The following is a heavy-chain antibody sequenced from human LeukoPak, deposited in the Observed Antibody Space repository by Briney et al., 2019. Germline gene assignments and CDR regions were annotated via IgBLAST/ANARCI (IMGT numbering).Heavy chain of an antibody. CDR2: IIGSSGST. Sequence: GGSLRLSCVASGFSFNNYAMNWVRQAPGKGLEWVSLIIGSSGSTFYAHSVKGGCTISRDKSKNTLYLQMNSLRAEDTAVYYCAKGAYDYIEIAYFDYWGQGSLVTVSS. CDR3: AKGAYDYIEIAYFDY. D-gene: IGHD5-12*01. V-gene: IGHV3-23*01. J-gene: IGHJ4*02. CDR1: GFSFNNYA.